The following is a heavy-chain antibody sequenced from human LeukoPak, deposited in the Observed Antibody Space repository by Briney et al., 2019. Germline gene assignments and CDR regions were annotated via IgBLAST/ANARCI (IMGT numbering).Heavy chain of an antibody. CDR3: ARDLAWGXFXX. CDR1: GFTFSSYA. V-gene: IGHV3-23*01. J-gene: IGHJ4*02. Sequence: GGSLRLSCAASGFTFSSYAMSWVRQAPGKGLEWVSAISGSGGSTYYADSVKGRFTISRDDSKNTLSLQMNSLRVEDTAVYHCARDLAWGXFXXXXXGXLVT. D-gene: IGHD7-27*01. CDR2: ISGSGGST.